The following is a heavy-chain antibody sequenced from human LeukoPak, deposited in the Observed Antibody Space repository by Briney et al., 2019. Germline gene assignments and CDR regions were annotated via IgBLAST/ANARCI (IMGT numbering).Heavy chain of an antibody. CDR2: IYPGDSGT. Sequence: GESLKISCKGSGYSSTSYWIGWVRQMPGKGLEWMGIIYPGDSGTRYSPSFQGQVTISADKSISTAYLQWSSLRASDTATYYCARSGSGSYYHQDYYGMDVWGQGTTVTVSS. V-gene: IGHV5-51*01. J-gene: IGHJ6*02. CDR3: ARSGSGSYYHQDYYGMDV. CDR1: GYSSTSYW. D-gene: IGHD3-10*01.